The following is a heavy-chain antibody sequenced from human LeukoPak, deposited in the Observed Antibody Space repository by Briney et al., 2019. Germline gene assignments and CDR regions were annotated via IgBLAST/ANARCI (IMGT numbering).Heavy chain of an antibody. CDR3: ARFRYDSGNFFVY. CDR2: VFHSVNT. Sequence: SETLSLTSTVSAGSISSSSYYWGWLRQPPGKGLARNGEVFHSVNTSYNPSLNTRVTISADKSQKQFYLKVNYVTAEDRAVYYCARFRYDSGNFFVYWGRGSMVSVSS. J-gene: IGHJ4*02. D-gene: IGHD3-10*01. CDR1: AGSISSSSYY. V-gene: IGHV4-39*07.